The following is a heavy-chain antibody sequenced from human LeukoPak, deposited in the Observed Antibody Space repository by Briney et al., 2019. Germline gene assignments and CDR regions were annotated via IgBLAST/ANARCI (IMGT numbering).Heavy chain of an antibody. D-gene: IGHD3-22*01. CDR2: IYSGGST. J-gene: IGHJ3*02. CDR3: ARGVGYYDSSGYYVDAFDI. V-gene: IGHV3-53*01. CDR1: GFIFGDYT. Sequence: PGRSLRLSCAASGFIFGDYTIHWVRQPPGKGLEWVSVIYSGGSTYYADSVKGRFTISRDNSKNTLYLQVNSLRAEDTAVYYCARGVGYYDSSGYYVDAFDIWGQGTMVTVS.